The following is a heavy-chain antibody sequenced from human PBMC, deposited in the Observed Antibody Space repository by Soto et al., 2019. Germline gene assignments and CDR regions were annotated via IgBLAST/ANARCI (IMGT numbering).Heavy chain of an antibody. CDR1: GFTFSSYS. CDR2: ISSSSSYI. V-gene: IGHV3-21*01. D-gene: IGHD6-13*01. Sequence: GGSLRLSCAASGFTFSSYSMNWVRQAPGKGLEWVSSISSSSSYIYYADSVKGRFTISRDNAKNSLYLQMNSLRAEDTAVYYCARDWYSSSWYNNYYYGMDVWGQGTTVTVSS. CDR3: ARDWYSSSWYNNYYYGMDV. J-gene: IGHJ6*02.